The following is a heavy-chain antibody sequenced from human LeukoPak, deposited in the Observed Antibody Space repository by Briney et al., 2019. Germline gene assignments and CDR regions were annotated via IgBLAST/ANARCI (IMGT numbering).Heavy chain of an antibody. CDR2: ISGSGGST. J-gene: IGHJ4*02. CDR1: GFTFSSYA. CDR3: AKDFYYYDSSGYYPXXXDY. D-gene: IGHD3-22*01. V-gene: IGHV3-23*01. Sequence: GGSLRLSCAASGFTFSSYAMSWVRQAPGKGLEWVSAISGSGGSTYYADSVKGRFTISRDNSKNTLYLQMNSLRAEDTAVYYCAKDFYYYDSSGYYPXXXDYXXXGTXVTVSS.